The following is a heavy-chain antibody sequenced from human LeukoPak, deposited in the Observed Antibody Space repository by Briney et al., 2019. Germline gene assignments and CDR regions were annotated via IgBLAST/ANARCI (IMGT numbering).Heavy chain of an antibody. Sequence: GGSLRLSCAASEFSVGSNYMTWVREAPGKGLEWVSLIYSGGSTYYADSVKGRFTISRDNSKNTLYLQMNSLRAEDTAVYYCARDRDPGYNDSSGYRRVNAFVIWGQGTMVTVSS. CDR3: ARDRDPGYNDSSGYRRVNAFVI. D-gene: IGHD3-22*01. V-gene: IGHV3-66*01. CDR1: EFSVGSNY. J-gene: IGHJ3*02. CDR2: IYSGGST.